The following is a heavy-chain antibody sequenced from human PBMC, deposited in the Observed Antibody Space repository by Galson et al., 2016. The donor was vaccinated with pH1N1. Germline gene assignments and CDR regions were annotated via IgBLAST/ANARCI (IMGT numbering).Heavy chain of an antibody. Sequence: SLRLSCAASGFTFNIFAMSWVRQAPGKGPEWVSSISASGANTNYADPVKGRFTISRDNSKNTLYLQTNSLRAEETAIYYCVKLDSSGYYYGRFDSWGQGTLVTGSS. D-gene: IGHD3-22*01. CDR1: GFTFNIFA. J-gene: IGHJ4*02. CDR3: VKLDSSGYYYGRFDS. CDR2: ISASGANT. V-gene: IGHV3-23*01.